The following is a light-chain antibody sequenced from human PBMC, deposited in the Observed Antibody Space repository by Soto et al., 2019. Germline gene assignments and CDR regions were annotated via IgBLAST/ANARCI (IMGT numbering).Light chain of an antibody. CDR3: QKFNTAPLT. Sequence: DIQMTQSPSSLSASEGDRVTITCRASQDLSVYLAWYQQKQGKVPKLLIYSASTLQSGVQSRFSGSGSGTDFTLTISSLQPEDVATYYCQKFNTAPLTFGQGTRLEIK. V-gene: IGKV1-27*01. CDR1: QDLSVY. J-gene: IGKJ5*01. CDR2: SAS.